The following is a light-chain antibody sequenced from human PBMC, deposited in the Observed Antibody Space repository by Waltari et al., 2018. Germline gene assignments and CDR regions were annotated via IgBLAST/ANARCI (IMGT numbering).Light chain of an antibody. Sequence: SSELTQPPSVSVSPGQTARITCSGAALPKQYVYWYQQKPGQAPVLVRYKDIERPSGIPERFSASTSGTTVTLTISGVQAEDEADYYCQSADISGTEVFGGGTKLTVL. J-gene: IGLJ3*02. CDR1: ALPKQY. CDR2: KDI. CDR3: QSADISGTEV. V-gene: IGLV3-25*03.